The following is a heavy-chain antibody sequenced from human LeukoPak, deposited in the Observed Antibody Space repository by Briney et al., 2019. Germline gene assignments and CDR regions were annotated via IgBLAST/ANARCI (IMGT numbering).Heavy chain of an antibody. J-gene: IGHJ4*02. CDR3: AMDDLLTGYNLDY. D-gene: IGHD3-9*01. Sequence: GGSLRLSCAASGFSFSGYGMHWVRQAPGKGLEWVTFIQNDGSNKYYTDSVKGRFTISRDNSKNTLYLQMSSLRAEDTALYYCAMDDLLTGYNLDYWGQGTLDTVSS. CDR1: GFSFSGYG. CDR2: IQNDGSNK. V-gene: IGHV3-30*02.